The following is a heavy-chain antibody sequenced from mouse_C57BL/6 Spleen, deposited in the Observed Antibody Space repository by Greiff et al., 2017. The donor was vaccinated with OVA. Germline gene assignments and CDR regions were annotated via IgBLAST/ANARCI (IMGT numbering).Heavy chain of an antibody. Sequence: VHVKQSGPELVKPGASVKISCKASGYSFTGYYMNWVKQSPEKSLEWIGEINPSTGGTTYNQKFKAKATLTVDKSSSTAYMQLKSLTSEDSAVYYCARRYYGKGYFDVWGTGTTVTVSS. D-gene: IGHD1-1*01. J-gene: IGHJ1*03. V-gene: IGHV1-42*01. CDR1: GYSFTGYY. CDR3: ARRYYGKGYFDV. CDR2: INPSTGGT.